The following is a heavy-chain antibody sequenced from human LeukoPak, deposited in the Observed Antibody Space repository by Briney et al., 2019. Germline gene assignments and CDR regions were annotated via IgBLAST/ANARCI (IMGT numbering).Heavy chain of an antibody. D-gene: IGHD1-26*01. J-gene: IGHJ3*02. Sequence: GGSLRLSCAASGFTFSSYAMHWVRQAPGKGLEWVAVISYDGSNKYYADSVKGRFTISRDNSKNTLYLQMNSLRAEDTAVYYCAREGGSYYPWAFDIWGQGTMVTVSS. CDR3: AREGGSYYPWAFDI. CDR2: ISYDGSNK. V-gene: IGHV3-30-3*01. CDR1: GFTFSSYA.